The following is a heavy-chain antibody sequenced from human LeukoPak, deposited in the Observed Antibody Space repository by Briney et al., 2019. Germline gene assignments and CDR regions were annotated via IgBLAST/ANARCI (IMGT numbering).Heavy chain of an antibody. CDR3: ARVGYNWNHFDY. V-gene: IGHV4-4*07. J-gene: IGHJ4*02. CDR1: GGPISSYY. CDR2: FHTSGNT. D-gene: IGHD1-20*01. Sequence: SETLSLTCTVSGGPISSYYWSWIWQPAGKGLEWIGRFHTSGNTDYNPSLMSRVTMSVDTSKNQFSLKLNSVTAADTAVYYCARVGYNWNHFDYWGQGTLVTVSS.